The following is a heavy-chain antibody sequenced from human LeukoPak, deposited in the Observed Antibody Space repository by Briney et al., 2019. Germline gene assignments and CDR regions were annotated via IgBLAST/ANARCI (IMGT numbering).Heavy chain of an antibody. CDR3: ARRPTVGDTDAFDI. Sequence: SETLSLTCTVSGGSISSSSYYWGWIRQPPGKGLEWIGSIYYSGSTYYNPSLKSRVTISVDTSKNQFSLKVSSVTAADTAVYYCARRPTVGDTDAFDIWGQGTMVTVS. CDR2: IYYSGST. J-gene: IGHJ3*02. V-gene: IGHV4-39*01. CDR1: GGSISSSSYY. D-gene: IGHD3-16*01.